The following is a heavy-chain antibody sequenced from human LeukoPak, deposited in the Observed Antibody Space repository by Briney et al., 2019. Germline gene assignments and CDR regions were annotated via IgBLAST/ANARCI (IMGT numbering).Heavy chain of an antibody. J-gene: IGHJ4*02. CDR3: ARDNRDWAFDY. Sequence: GGSLRLSCAASGFTFSSYDIHWVRQAPGKGLEWVAFIRYDGSNKYYADSVRGRFTISRDNSKNTLVLQMNSLRSEDTAVYFCARDNRDWAFDYWGQGTLVTVSS. CDR2: IRYDGSNK. D-gene: IGHD3-9*01. V-gene: IGHV3-30*02. CDR1: GFTFSSYD.